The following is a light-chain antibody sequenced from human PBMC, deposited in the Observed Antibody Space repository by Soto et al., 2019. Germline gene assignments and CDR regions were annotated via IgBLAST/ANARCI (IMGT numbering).Light chain of an antibody. CDR3: AAWDDSLNGVV. Sequence: QSVLTQPPSASGTPGQRVTISCSGSSSNIGSNTVIWYQQHPGTAPKLLIYSYNQRPSGVTDRFSGAKSGTSASLAISGLQSEDEDDYYCAAWDDSLNGVVFGGGTQLTV. J-gene: IGLJ2*01. CDR1: SSNIGSNT. V-gene: IGLV1-44*01. CDR2: SYN.